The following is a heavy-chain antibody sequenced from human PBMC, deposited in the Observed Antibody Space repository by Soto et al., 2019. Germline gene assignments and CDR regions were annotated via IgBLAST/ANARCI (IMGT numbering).Heavy chain of an antibody. J-gene: IGHJ5*02. CDR1: GGTFSSYT. V-gene: IGHV1-69*04. CDR3: ARDYLGVVVVAATQGGPDNWFDP. D-gene: IGHD2-15*01. Sequence: ASVKVSCKASGGTFSSYTISWVRQAPGQGLEWMGRIIPILGIANYAQKFQGRVTITADKSTSTAYMELSSLRSEDTAVYYCARDYLGVVVVAATQGGPDNWFDPWGQGTLVTVSS. CDR2: IIPILGIA.